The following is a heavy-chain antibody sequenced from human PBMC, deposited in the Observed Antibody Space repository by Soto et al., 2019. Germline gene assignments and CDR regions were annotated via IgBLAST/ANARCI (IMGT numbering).Heavy chain of an antibody. J-gene: IGHJ5*02. Sequence: SVKVSCNASGGTFSSYAISWVRQAPGQGLEWMGGIIPIFGTANYAQKFQGRVTITADESTSTAYMELSSLRSEDTAVYYCARVFSITMVRGVIISDNWFDPWGQGTLVTVSS. CDR2: IIPIFGTA. D-gene: IGHD3-10*01. CDR3: ARVFSITMVRGVIISDNWFDP. V-gene: IGHV1-69*13. CDR1: GGTFSSYA.